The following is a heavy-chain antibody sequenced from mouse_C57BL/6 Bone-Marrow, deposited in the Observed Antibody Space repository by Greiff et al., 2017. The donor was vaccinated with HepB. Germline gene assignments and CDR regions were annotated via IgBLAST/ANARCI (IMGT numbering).Heavy chain of an antibody. D-gene: IGHD3-1*01. J-gene: IGHJ2*01. Sequence: QVQLQQSGPELVKPGASVKISCKASGYAFSSSWMNWVKQRPGKGLEWIGRIYPGDGDTNYNGKFKGKATLTADKSSSTAYMQLSSLTSEDSAVYFCARAFPADYWGQGTTLTVSS. CDR3: ARAFPADY. CDR1: GYAFSSSW. CDR2: IYPGDGDT. V-gene: IGHV1-82*01.